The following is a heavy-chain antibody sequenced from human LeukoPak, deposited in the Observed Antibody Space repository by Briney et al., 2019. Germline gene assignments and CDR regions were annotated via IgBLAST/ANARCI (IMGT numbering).Heavy chain of an antibody. V-gene: IGHV4-34*01. CDR2: INHSGST. CDR3: ARDGPTQHYYDSSGSEWWFDP. J-gene: IGHJ5*02. Sequence: GSLRLSCAASGFTFSSYSMNWVRQAPGKGLEWIGEINHSGSTNYNPSLKSRVTISVDTSKNQFSLKVSSVTAADTAVYYCARDGPTQHYYDSSGSEWWFDPWGQGTLVTVSS. D-gene: IGHD3-22*01. CDR1: GFTFSSYS.